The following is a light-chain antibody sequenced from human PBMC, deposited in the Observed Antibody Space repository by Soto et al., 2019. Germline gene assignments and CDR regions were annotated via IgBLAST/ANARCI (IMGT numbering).Light chain of an antibody. CDR2: DVS. CDR1: SSDVGGYSY. Sequence: QSALTQPRSVSGSPGQSVTISCTGTSSDVGGYSYVSWFQQHPGKAPKLMIYDVSKRPSGVPDRFSGSKSGNTASLTISGLQADDEADYYRCSFAGSYTLYVFGTGTKLTVL. CDR3: CSFAGSYTLYV. V-gene: IGLV2-11*01. J-gene: IGLJ1*01.